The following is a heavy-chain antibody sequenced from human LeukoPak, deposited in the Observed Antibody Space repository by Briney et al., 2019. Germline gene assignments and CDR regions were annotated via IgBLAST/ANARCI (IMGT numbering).Heavy chain of an antibody. V-gene: IGHV3-23*01. D-gene: IGHD2-2*01. CDR1: RFTFSSYA. J-gene: IGHJ4*02. CDR2: INGSGGGT. Sequence: GGSLRLSCAASRFTFSSYAMSWVRPAPGKGGEWVSPINGSGGGTYYADSLKGRFTISRDTSKKTLYLQRNSPRAEGTAVYYWAKDQRGYCSSTSGYLGWDYWGQGTLVTASS. CDR3: AKDQRGYCSSTSGYLGWDY.